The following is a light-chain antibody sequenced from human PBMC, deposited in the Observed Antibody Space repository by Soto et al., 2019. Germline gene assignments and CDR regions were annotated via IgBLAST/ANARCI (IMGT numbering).Light chain of an antibody. CDR2: GAS. V-gene: IGKV3-15*01. J-gene: IGKJ1*01. CDR1: QSVGSN. Sequence: EIVMTQSPVTLSVSPGERATLSCRASQSVGSNLAWYQQKPGQAPRLLIYGASTRATGVPARFSGSGSGTAFLLTISSMQSEEFVVYYCQQYNNWPPWTFGQGTKVEIK. CDR3: QQYNNWPPWT.